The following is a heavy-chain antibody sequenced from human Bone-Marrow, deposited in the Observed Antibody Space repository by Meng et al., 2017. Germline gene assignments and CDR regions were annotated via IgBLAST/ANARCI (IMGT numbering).Heavy chain of an antibody. CDR1: GGSFSDYY. V-gene: IGHV4-34*01. Sequence: GQLQRWGAGLLKPSETLSLTCVVSGGSFSDYYWSVIRQPPGKGLEWIGEINHSGSTNYNPSLESRATISVDTSQNNLSLKLSSVTAADSAVYYCARGPTTMAHDFDYWGQGTLVTVSS. J-gene: IGHJ4*02. CDR3: ARGPTTMAHDFDY. D-gene: IGHD4-11*01. CDR2: INHSGST.